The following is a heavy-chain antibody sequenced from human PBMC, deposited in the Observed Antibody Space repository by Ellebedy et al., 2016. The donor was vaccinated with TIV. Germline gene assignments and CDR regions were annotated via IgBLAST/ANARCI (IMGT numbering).Heavy chain of an antibody. CDR1: GFSLSNARMG. CDR2: IFSNDEK. D-gene: IGHD4-17*01. Sequence: SGPTLVXPTETLTLTCTVSGFSLSNARMGVSWIRQPPGKALEWLAHIFSNDEKSYSTSLKSRLTISKDTSKSQVVLTMTNMDPVDTATYYCARMETVTTTVWVYYYGMDVWGQGTTVTASS. V-gene: IGHV2-26*01. J-gene: IGHJ6*02. CDR3: ARMETVTTTVWVYYYGMDV.